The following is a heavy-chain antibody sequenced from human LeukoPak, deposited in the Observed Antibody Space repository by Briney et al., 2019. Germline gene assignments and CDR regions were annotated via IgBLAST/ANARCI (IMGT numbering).Heavy chain of an antibody. CDR3: ARDGYSSSWYDYYYYYYMDV. J-gene: IGHJ6*03. Sequence: ASVKVSCKASGGTFTSYGISWVRQAPGQGLEWMGWISAYNGNTNYAQKLQGRVTMTTDTSTSTAYMELRSLRSDDTAVYYCARDGYSSSWYDYYYYYYMDVWGKGTTVTVSS. CDR2: ISAYNGNT. D-gene: IGHD6-13*01. V-gene: IGHV1-18*01. CDR1: GGTFTSYG.